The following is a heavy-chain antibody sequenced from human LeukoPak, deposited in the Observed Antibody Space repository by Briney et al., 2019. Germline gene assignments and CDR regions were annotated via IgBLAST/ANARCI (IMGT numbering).Heavy chain of an antibody. CDR1: AFXFSSYD. V-gene: IGHV3-48*03. CDR3: ARGHYDFWSGYFWDV. D-gene: IGHD3-3*01. CDR2: ISYSGTSI. J-gene: IGHJ6*02. Sequence: GGSLRLSCAASAFXFSSYDINWVRQPPGKGLEWVSYISYSGTSIYYADSVKGRFTISRDNAQNSLYLQMNSLRAEDTAVYYCARGHYDFWSGYFWDVWGQGTTVTVSS.